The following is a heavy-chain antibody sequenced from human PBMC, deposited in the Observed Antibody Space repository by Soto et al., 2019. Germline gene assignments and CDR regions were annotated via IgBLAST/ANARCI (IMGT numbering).Heavy chain of an antibody. V-gene: IGHV3-9*01. CDR2: INWNSGSV. Sequence: SLRLSCAAFGFTFEDYAMHWIRQTPGKGLEWVAGINWNSGSVGYAASVKGRFTISRDNANNSLYLQMDSLRTEDTALYYCAKGRGALGVASNSFDPWGQGTLVTV. D-gene: IGHD2-15*01. CDR1: GFTFEDYA. J-gene: IGHJ5*02. CDR3: AKGRGALGVASNSFDP.